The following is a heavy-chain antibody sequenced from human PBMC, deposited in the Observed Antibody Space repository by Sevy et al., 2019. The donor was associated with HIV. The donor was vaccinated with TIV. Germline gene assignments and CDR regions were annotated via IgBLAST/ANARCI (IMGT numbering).Heavy chain of an antibody. J-gene: IGHJ4*02. V-gene: IGHV3-33*01. D-gene: IGHD1-20*01. CDR1: GFTFSAYG. CDR3: ARDSTPGITLFDY. CDR2: IWFGDSKE. Sequence: GGSLRLSCAASGFTFSAYGMHWIRQAPGKGLEWVAVIWFGDSKEYYGDSVKGRFSIFRDNSKNTLYLQMNSLRAEDTALYYCARDSTPGITLFDYWGQGSLVTVSS.